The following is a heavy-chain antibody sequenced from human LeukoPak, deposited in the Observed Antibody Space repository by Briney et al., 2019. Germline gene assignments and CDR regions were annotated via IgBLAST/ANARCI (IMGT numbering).Heavy chain of an antibody. Sequence: PSETLSLTCAVYGGSFSGYYWSWIRQPPGKGLEWIGEINHSGSTNYNPSLKSRATISVDTSKNQFSLKLSSVTAADTAVYYCARGPLGRTKAFDIWGQGTMVTVSS. D-gene: IGHD1-7*01. J-gene: IGHJ3*02. CDR3: ARGPLGRTKAFDI. CDR2: INHSGST. V-gene: IGHV4-34*01. CDR1: GGSFSGYY.